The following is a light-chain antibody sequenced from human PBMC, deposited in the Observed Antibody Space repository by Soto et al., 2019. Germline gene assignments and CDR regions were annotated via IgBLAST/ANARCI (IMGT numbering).Light chain of an antibody. J-gene: IGLJ1*01. CDR2: EVT. CDR3: SSYADTNNYV. V-gene: IGLV2-8*01. Sequence: QSALTQPPSASGSPGQSVTISCTRTSSDVGKYNFVSWYQHHPGKAPKLMIYEVTNRPSGVPDRFSGSKSGNTASLTVSGLQAEDEADYFCSSYADTNNYVFGTGTKVTVL. CDR1: SSDVGKYNF.